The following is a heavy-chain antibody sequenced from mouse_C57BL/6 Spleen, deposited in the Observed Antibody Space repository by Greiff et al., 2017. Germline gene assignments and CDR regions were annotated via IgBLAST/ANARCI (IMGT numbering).Heavy chain of an antibody. D-gene: IGHD3-2*02. Sequence: VQLQQSGAELMKPGASVKLSCKATGYTFTGYWIAWVKQRPGHGLEWIGEILPGRGSTNYNEKFKGKAPFTADTSSNTAYMQLSSLTTEDSAIYYCARGSSGYVYFDYWGQGTTLPVSS. CDR1: GYTFTGYW. V-gene: IGHV1-9*01. J-gene: IGHJ2*01. CDR3: ARGSSGYVYFDY. CDR2: ILPGRGST.